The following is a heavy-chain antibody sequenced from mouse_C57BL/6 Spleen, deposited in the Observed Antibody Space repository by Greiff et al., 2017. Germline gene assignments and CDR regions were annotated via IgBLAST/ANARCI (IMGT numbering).Heavy chain of an antibody. D-gene: IGHD1-1*01. V-gene: IGHV1-22*01. CDR2: INPNNGGT. J-gene: IGHJ1*03. CDR3: ARRLRSSPEEYFDV. CDR1: GYTFTDYN. Sequence: VQLQQSGPELVKPGASVKMSCKASGYTFTDYNMHWVKQSHGKSLEWIGYINPNNGGTSYNQTFKGKATLTVNKSSSTAYMELRSLTSEDSAVYYCARRLRSSPEEYFDVWGTGTTVTVSS.